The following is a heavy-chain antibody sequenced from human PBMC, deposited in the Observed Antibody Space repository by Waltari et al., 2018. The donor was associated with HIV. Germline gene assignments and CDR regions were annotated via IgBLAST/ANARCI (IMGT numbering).Heavy chain of an antibody. Sequence: EVQLVASGGGLVQPGGSLTLSCAASGSPFSSHTSIWVRQAPGKGLVMLANTRSSSSTIYNADSVEGRLTVSRDNARNSAYLQMNSLKVEDTAVYYCAREFGTIDNFDYWGQGTLVSVSS. V-gene: IGHV3-48*01. CDR1: GSPFSSHT. CDR2: TRSSSSTI. J-gene: IGHJ4*01. D-gene: IGHD3-16*01. CDR3: AREFGTIDNFDY.